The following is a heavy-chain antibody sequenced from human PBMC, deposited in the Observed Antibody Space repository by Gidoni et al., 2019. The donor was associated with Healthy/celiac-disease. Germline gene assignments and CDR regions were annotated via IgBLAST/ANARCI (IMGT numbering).Heavy chain of an antibody. Sequence: QVQLVESGGGLVKPGGSLSLSCAASGFTFSDYYMSWIRQAPGKGLEWVSYISSSGSTIYYADSVKGRFTISRDNAKNSLYLQMNSLRAEDTAVYYCARASEHIVVVVAATGLDYWGQGTLVTVSS. CDR1: GFTFSDYY. J-gene: IGHJ4*02. V-gene: IGHV3-11*01. D-gene: IGHD2-15*01. CDR3: ARASEHIVVVVAATGLDY. CDR2: ISSSGSTI.